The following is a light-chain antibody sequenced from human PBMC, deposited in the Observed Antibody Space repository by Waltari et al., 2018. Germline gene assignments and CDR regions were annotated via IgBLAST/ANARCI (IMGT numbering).Light chain of an antibody. CDR1: QGISSY. V-gene: IGKV1-8*01. CDR2: AAS. CDR3: QQYYSYPLT. J-gene: IGKJ4*01. Sequence: LPTTQSPLPLPPSPGHRVTITCRASQGISSYLAWYQQKPGKAPKLLIYAASTLQSGVPSRFSGSGSGTDFTLTISCLQSEDFATYYCQQYYSYPLTFGGGTKVEIK.